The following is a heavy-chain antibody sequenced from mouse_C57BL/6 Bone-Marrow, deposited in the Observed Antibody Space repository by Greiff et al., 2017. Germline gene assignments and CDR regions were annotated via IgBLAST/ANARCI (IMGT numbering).Heavy chain of an antibody. J-gene: IGHJ2*01. V-gene: IGHV1-54*01. D-gene: IGHD1-1*01. CDR3: ATLYYYGSSFCDY. Sequence: VKLQESGAELVRPGTSVKVSCKASGYAFTNYLIEWVKQRPGQGLEWIGVINPGSGGTNYNEKFKGKATLTADKSSSTAYMQLSSMTSEDAAVYFCATLYYYGSSFCDYWGQGTTLTVSS. CDR1: GYAFTNYL. CDR2: INPGSGGT.